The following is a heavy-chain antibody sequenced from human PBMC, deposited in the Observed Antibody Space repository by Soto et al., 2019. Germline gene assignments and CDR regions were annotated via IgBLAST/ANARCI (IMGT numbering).Heavy chain of an antibody. CDR2: IYYSGST. J-gene: IGHJ6*02. CDR1: GGSISSGGYY. V-gene: IGHV4-31*03. Sequence: QVQLQESGPGLVKPSQTLSLTCTVSGGSISSGGYYWSWIRQHPGKGLEWIGYIYYSGSTYYNPSLKSRVTLSVDTSKNQFALKLSSVTAADTAVYYCARGGRRSPGMDVWGQGTTVTVSS. CDR3: ARGGRRSPGMDV.